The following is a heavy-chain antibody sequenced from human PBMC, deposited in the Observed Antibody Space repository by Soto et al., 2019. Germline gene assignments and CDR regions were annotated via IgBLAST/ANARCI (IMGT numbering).Heavy chain of an antibody. CDR1: GFTFSRYA. CDR2: ISGSGGST. Sequence: GGSLRLSCAASGFTFSRYAMTWVRQAPGKGLEWVSSISGSGGSTYYADSVKGRFTISRDNSKNTLYLQMNSLRAEDTAVYYCARDIVVVAATQWIGWFDPWGQGTLVTVSS. CDR3: ARDIVVVAATQWIGWFDP. J-gene: IGHJ5*02. V-gene: IGHV3-23*01. D-gene: IGHD2-15*01.